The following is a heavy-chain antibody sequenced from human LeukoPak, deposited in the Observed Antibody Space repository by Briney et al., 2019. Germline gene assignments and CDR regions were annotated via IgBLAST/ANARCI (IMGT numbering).Heavy chain of an antibody. V-gene: IGHV1-46*01. D-gene: IGHD3-3*01. CDR3: ARGATIFGVVRAYNWFDP. CDR2: INPSGGST. CDR1: GYTFTSYY. J-gene: IGHJ5*02. Sequence: ASVTVSCKASGYTFTSYYMHWLRQAPGQGLEWMGIINPSGGSTSYAQKFQGRVTMTRDMSTSTVYMELSSLRSEDTAVYYCARGATIFGVVRAYNWFDPWGQGTLVTVSS.